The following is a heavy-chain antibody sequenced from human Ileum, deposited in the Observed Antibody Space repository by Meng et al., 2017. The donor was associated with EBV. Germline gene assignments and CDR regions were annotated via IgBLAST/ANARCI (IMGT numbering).Heavy chain of an antibody. V-gene: IGHV3-74*01. D-gene: IGHD6-19*01. CDR3: GRDVAGPYDF. Sequence: VKRVESGGGPVQPGESLRLSCAASGFTVTNYLMHWIRQVPGKGLLWVVHTDPSGTITTYADSVKGRFTLSRDSARNTIYLQMNSLRAEDSGLYYCGRDVAGPYDFWGQGTLVTVSS. CDR1: GFTVTNYL. J-gene: IGHJ4*02. CDR2: TDPSGTIT.